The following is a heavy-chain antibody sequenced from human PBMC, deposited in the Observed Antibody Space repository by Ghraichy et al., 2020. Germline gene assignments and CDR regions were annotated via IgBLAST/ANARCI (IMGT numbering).Heavy chain of an antibody. CDR1: GGTFSSYA. CDR3: ATRIAAAGTGYYYYGMDV. D-gene: IGHD6-13*01. Sequence: SVKVSCKASGGTFSSYAISWVRQAPGQGLEWMGGIIPIFGTANYAQKFQGRVTITADESTSTAYMELSSLRSEDTAVYYCATRIAAAGTGYYYYGMDVWGQGTTVTVSS. V-gene: IGHV1-69*13. J-gene: IGHJ6*02. CDR2: IIPIFGTA.